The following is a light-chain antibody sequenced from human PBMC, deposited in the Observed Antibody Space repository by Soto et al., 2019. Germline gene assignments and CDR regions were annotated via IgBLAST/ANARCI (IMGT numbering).Light chain of an antibody. CDR1: SSDVGGYNY. J-gene: IGLJ1*01. CDR2: DVS. CDR3: SSYTSTSSYV. Sequence: QSALTRAASVSVPPGQAITISCTRTSSDVGGYNYVSWYQQHPGKAPKLMIYDVSNRPSGVSNRFSGSKSGNTASLTISGFQAEDEPIYYCSSYTSTSSYVFGTVTKVTVL. V-gene: IGLV2-14*01.